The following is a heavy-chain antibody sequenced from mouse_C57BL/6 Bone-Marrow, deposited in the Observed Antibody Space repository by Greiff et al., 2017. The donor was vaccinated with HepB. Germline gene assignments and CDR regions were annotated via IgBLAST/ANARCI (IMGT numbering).Heavy chain of an antibody. Sequence: EVKVEESGPGLVKPSQSLSLTCSVTGYSITSGYYWNWIRQFPGNKLEWMGYISYDGSNNYNPSLKNRISITRDTSKNQFFLKLNSVTTEDTATYYCARGSITTVVATDYAMDYWGQGTSVTVSS. CDR1: GYSITSGYY. D-gene: IGHD1-1*01. V-gene: IGHV3-6*01. J-gene: IGHJ4*01. CDR2: ISYDGSN. CDR3: ARGSITTVVATDYAMDY.